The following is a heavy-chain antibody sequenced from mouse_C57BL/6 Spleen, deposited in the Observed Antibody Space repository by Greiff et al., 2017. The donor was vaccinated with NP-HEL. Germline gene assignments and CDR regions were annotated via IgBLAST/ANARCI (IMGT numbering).Heavy chain of an antibody. CDR3: ARHAPTVGYFDY. V-gene: IGHV5-12*01. CDR2: ISNGGGST. D-gene: IGHD1-1*01. Sequence: EVKLVESGGGLVQPGGSLKLSCAASGFTFSDYYMYWVRQTPEKRLEWVAYISNGGGSTYYPDTVKGRFTISRDNAKNTLYLQMSRLKSEDTAMYYCARHAPTVGYFDYWGQGTTLTVSS. CDR1: GFTFSDYY. J-gene: IGHJ2*01.